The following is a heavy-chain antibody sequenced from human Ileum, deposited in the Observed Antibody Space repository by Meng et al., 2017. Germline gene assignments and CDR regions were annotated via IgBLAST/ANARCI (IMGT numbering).Heavy chain of an antibody. CDR3: AREYNLVLDY. CDR2: IYYSGST. CDR1: GGSISSSSYY. V-gene: IGHV4-39*07. Sequence: GSLRLSCTVSGGSISSSSYYWGWIRQPPGKGLEWIGSIYYSGSTYYNPSLKSRVTISVDTSKNQFSLKLSSVTAADTAVYYCAREYNLVLDYWGQGTLVTVSS. J-gene: IGHJ4*02. D-gene: IGHD1-14*01.